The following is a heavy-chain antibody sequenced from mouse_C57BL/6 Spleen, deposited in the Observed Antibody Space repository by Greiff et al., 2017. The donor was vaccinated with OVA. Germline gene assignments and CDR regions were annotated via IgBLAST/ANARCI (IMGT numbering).Heavy chain of an antibody. J-gene: IGHJ4*01. CDR3: AREAEGAMDY. CDR1: GYTFTNYW. CDR2: IYPGGGYT. Sequence: QVQLQQSGAELVRPGTSVKMSCKASGYTFTNYWIGWAKQRPGHGLEWIGDIYPGGGYTNYNEKFKGKGTLTADNSSSTAYMQFSSLTSEDSAIYYCAREAEGAMDYWGQGTSVTVSS. V-gene: IGHV1-63*01.